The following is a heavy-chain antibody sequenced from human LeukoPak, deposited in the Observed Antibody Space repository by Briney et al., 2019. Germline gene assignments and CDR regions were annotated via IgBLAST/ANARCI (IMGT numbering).Heavy chain of an antibody. CDR1: GGSISSGGYY. V-gene: IGHV4-61*02. D-gene: IGHD6-13*01. J-gene: IGHJ5*02. CDR2: IYTSGST. Sequence: PSETLSLTCTVSGGSISSGGYYWSWIRQPAGKGLEWIGRIYTSGSTNYNPSLKSRVTMSVDTSKNQFSLKLSSVTAADTAVYYCARAAPAYSSSWYWFDPWGQGTLVTVSS. CDR3: ARAAPAYSSSWYWFDP.